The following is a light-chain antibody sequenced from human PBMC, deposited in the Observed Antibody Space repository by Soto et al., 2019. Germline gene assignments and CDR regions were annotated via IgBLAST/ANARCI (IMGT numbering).Light chain of an antibody. CDR3: CSHAGSSTPVV. Sequence: QSALPQPASVSGSPGQSITLSCTGTTSDVGSYNLVSWYQPHPGKAPSLMIFEVTRRPSGVSNRFSGSKSGNTASLTISGLLAEDEADYYCCSHAGSSTPVVFCGGTKLTVL. CDR2: EVT. V-gene: IGLV2-23*02. J-gene: IGLJ2*01. CDR1: TSDVGSYNL.